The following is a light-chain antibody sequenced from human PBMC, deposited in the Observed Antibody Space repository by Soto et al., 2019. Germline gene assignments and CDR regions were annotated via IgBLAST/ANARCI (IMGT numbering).Light chain of an antibody. CDR1: QDIRNY. J-gene: IGKJ4*01. CDR3: QQYDNLPPLT. V-gene: IGKV1-33*01. CDR2: DAS. Sequence: IQMTQSPSSLSASVGDRVTITCQASQDIRNYLNWYQQKPGKAPKLLIYDASNLETGVPSRFSGSGSGTDFTLTISNLQPEDIATYYCQQYDNLPPLTFGGGTKVEIK.